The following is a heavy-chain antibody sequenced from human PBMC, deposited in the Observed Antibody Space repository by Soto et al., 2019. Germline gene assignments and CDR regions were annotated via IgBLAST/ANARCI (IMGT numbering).Heavy chain of an antibody. CDR2: LYNAERT. J-gene: IGHJ4*02. V-gene: IGHV4-4*07. Sequence: SETLSLTCTVSGGSVSSHYWSWVRQPAGKGLEWLGRLYNAERTSYNPSLKGRVTMSMDTSNNQFSLKLTSVTAADTAVYFCAREPLAHSYFDFWGQGTLVTVSS. CDR3: AREPLAHSYFDF. CDR1: GGSVSSHY.